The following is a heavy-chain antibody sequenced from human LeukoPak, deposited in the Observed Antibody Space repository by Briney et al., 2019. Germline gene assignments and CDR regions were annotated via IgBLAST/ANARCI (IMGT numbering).Heavy chain of an antibody. J-gene: IGHJ6*02. D-gene: IGHD1-1*01. V-gene: IGHV1-8*01. Sequence: ASVKVSCKASGYTFTSYDINWVRQATGQGLEWMGWMNPNSGNTGYAQKFQGRVTMTRNTSISTAYMGLSSLRSEDTAVYYCAGQYRTYYYYYYGMDVWGQGTTVTVSS. CDR1: GYTFTSYD. CDR3: AGQYRTYYYYYYGMDV. CDR2: MNPNSGNT.